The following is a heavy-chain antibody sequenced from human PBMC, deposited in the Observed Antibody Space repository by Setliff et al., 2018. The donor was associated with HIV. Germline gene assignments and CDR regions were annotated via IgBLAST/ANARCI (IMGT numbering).Heavy chain of an antibody. J-gene: IGHJ4*02. D-gene: IGHD6-19*01. V-gene: IGHV4-39*01. CDR3: ARRGRIAVAGGFDY. CDR1: GGSISSSSYY. CDR2: IYYSGST. Sequence: PSETLSLTCTVSGGSISSSSYYWGWIRQPPGKGLEWIGSIYYSGSTYYNPSLKSRVTISVDTSKNQFSLKLSSVTVADTAVYYCARRGRIAVAGGFDYWGQGTLVTVSS.